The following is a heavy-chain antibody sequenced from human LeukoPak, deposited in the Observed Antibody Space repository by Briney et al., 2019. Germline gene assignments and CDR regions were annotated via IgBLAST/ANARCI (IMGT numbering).Heavy chain of an antibody. CDR3: ARDSCSSTSCYYY. Sequence: SETLSLTCAVYGGSFSGYYWSWIRQPPGKGLEWIGEINHSGSTNYNPSLKSRVTISVDTSKNQFSLKLSSVTAEDTAVYYCARDSCSSTSCYYYWGQGTLVTVSS. J-gene: IGHJ4*02. V-gene: IGHV4-34*01. D-gene: IGHD2-2*01. CDR2: INHSGST. CDR1: GGSFSGYY.